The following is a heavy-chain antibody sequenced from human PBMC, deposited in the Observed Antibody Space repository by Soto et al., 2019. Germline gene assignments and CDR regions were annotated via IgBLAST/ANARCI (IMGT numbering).Heavy chain of an antibody. CDR1: GGSFTSTNYF. Sequence: QLQESGPGLVKPSETLSLTCTVSGGSFTSTNYFWGWIRQPPGKGLEWIGYMYYNGNTFYSPSLKSRVTLSVDTSKRQVPLDRSSVTAADTAMYYGARLQIYDSRAAPTPIFHPWVLGAMVTGSS. CDR2: MYYNGNT. V-gene: IGHV4-39*01. CDR3: ARLQIYDSRAAPTPIFHP. D-gene: IGHD3-22*01. J-gene: IGHJ1*01.